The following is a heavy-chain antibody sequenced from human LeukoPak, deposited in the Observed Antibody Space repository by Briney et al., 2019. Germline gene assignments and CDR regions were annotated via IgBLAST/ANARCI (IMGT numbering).Heavy chain of an antibody. CDR2: IYPGDSDT. V-gene: IGHV5-51*01. J-gene: IGHJ6*02. D-gene: IGHD2-2*01. CDR3: SRRGGSSSRYYYYYYGMDV. Sequence: GEALQISCNGSGYSFNSYWIGWVRQMPGKGREWMGIIYPGDSDTRYSPSFQGQGTISADKSISTAYLQWINLKASDTATTYCSRRGGSSSRYYYYYYGMDVWGQGTTVTVSS. CDR1: GYSFNSYW.